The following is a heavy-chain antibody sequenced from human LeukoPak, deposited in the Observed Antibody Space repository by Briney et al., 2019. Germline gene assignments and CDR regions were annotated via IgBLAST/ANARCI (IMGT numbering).Heavy chain of an antibody. CDR1: GFTFSNYG. Sequence: PGRSLRLSCTASGFTFSNYGMHWVRQAPNKGLEWVAIIWYDGSNQYYADSVKGRFTVSRDSSKNTMYLQMNSLRAEDTAVYYCASDSELKVGGSFDYWGQGTLVTVSS. CDR2: IWYDGSNQ. CDR3: ASDSELKVGGSFDY. V-gene: IGHV3-33*01. D-gene: IGHD3-16*01. J-gene: IGHJ4*02.